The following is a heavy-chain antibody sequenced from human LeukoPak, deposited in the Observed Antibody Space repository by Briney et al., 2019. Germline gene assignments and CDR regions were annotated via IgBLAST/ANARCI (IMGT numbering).Heavy chain of an antibody. J-gene: IGHJ4*02. D-gene: IGHD6-13*01. CDR2: IYSGGST. CDR3: ARALAAADFDF. Sequence: GGSLRLSCAASGFTVNSSYMSWVRQAPGKGLEWVSVIYSGGSTYYADSVKGRFTISRDNSKNTLYLQMNSLRAEDTAVYYCARALAAADFDFWGQGTLVTVSS. CDR1: GFTVNSSY. V-gene: IGHV3-53*01.